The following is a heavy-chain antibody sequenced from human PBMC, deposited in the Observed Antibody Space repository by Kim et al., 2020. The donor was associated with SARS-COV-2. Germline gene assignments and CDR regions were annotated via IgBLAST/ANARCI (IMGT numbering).Heavy chain of an antibody. J-gene: IGHJ3*02. Sequence: SETLSLTCTVSGGSVSSGSYYWSWIRQPPGKGLEWIGYIYYSGSTNYNPSLKSRVTISVDTSKNQFALKLSSVTAADTAVYYCARAPPPGMITFGGVIVTPAFDIWGQGTMVTVSA. CDR2: IYYSGST. D-gene: IGHD3-16*02. CDR1: GGSVSSGSYY. CDR3: ARAPPPGMITFGGVIVTPAFDI. V-gene: IGHV4-61*01.